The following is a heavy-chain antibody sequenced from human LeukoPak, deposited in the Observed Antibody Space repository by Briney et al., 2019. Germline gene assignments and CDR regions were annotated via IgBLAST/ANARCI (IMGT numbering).Heavy chain of an antibody. CDR1: GGSISSYY. D-gene: IGHD2-21*01. V-gene: IGHV4-59*01. J-gene: IGHJ5*02. CDR3: ARGGGGYPPYL. CDR2: IYYSGST. Sequence: SETLSLTCTVSGGSISSYYWSWIRQPPGKGLEWIGYIYYSGSTNYNPSLKSRATISVDTSKNQFSLKLSSVTAADRAVYYCARGGGGYPPYLWGQGTLVTVSS.